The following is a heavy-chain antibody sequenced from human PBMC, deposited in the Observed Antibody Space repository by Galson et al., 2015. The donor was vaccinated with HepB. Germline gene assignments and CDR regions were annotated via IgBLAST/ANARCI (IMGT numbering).Heavy chain of an antibody. J-gene: IGHJ6*02. CDR3: AKDQNCTKSVCYTYFYNGMDV. V-gene: IGHV3-23*01. CDR2: ISGSGIST. CDR1: KFSFSDYA. Sequence: SLRLSCAASKFSFSDYAMSWVRQAPGKGLEWLSFISGSGISTYYANSVKGRFTISRDNSNNMLYQQMNSLRAEDTAVYYCAKDQNCTKSVCYTYFYNGMDVWGQGTTVTVSS. D-gene: IGHD2-8*01.